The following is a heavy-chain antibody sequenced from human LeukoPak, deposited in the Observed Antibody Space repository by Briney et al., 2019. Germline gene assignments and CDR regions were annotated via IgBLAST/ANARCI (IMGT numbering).Heavy chain of an antibody. CDR2: IFHNGNT. CDR1: GGSISSSIYY. V-gene: IGHV4-39*07. D-gene: IGHD3-16*01. Sequence: SETLSLTCTVSGGSISSSIYYWGWIRQPPGKGLEWIGSIFHNGNTYYNSSLKSRLTVSVDTSKNQISLKLSSVTAADTAVYYCVRGAFGAFAGDAFDIWGQGTMVTVSS. CDR3: VRGAFGAFAGDAFDI. J-gene: IGHJ3*02.